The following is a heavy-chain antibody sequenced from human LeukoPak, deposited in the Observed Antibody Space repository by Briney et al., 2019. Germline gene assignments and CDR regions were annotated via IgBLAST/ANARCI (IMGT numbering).Heavy chain of an antibody. V-gene: IGHV1-69*02. J-gene: IGHJ4*02. CDR2: IIPILGIT. D-gene: IGHD3-22*01. Sequence: SVKVSCKASGGTFSSYTISWVRQAPGQGLEWMGRIIPILGITNYAQKFQGRVTITADKSTSTAYMELSSLRSEDTAVYYCARGTAVAATYYYDSSGYYYGDGSFDYWGQGTLVTVSS. CDR1: GGTFSSYT. CDR3: ARGTAVAATYYYDSSGYYYGDGSFDY.